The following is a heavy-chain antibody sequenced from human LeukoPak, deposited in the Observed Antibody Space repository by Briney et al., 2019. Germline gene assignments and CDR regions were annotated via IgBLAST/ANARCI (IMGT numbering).Heavy chain of an antibody. D-gene: IGHD2-2*01. V-gene: IGHV3-23*01. CDR3: ANFRSTSETNPLDY. Sequence: GGSLRLSCAASGFTFSSSAMSWVRQAPGKGLECVSTISSSGGSAYYADSVKGRFTVSRDNPKNTLYLQMNSLRAEDTAVYYCANFRSTSETNPLDYWGQGTLVTVSS. CDR1: GFTFSSSA. CDR2: ISSSGGSA. J-gene: IGHJ4*02.